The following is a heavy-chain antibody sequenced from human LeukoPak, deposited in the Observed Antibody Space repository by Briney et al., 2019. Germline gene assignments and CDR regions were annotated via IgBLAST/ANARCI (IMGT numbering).Heavy chain of an antibody. V-gene: IGHV3-30-3*01. D-gene: IGHD2/OR15-2a*01. CDR3: ARERIFVGFDY. CDR2: ISYDGSNK. CDR1: GFTFSSCA. J-gene: IGHJ4*02. Sequence: PGGSLRLSCAAPGFTFSSCAMHWVRQAPGKGLEWVAVISYDGSNKYYADSVKGRFTISRDNSKNTLYLQMNSLRAEDTAVYYCARERIFVGFDYWGQGTLVTVSS.